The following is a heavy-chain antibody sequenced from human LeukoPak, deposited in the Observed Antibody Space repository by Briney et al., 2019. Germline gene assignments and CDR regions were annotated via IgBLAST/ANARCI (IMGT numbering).Heavy chain of an antibody. D-gene: IGHD3-10*02. J-gene: IGHJ6*04. V-gene: IGHV3-48*03. CDR1: GFTFSSYE. CDR3: AELGITMIGGV. Sequence: GGSLRLFCAGSGFTFSSYEMNWVRQAPGKGLEWVSYISSSGSTIYYADSVKGRFTISRDNAKNSLYLQMNSLRAEDPAVYYCAELGITMIGGVWGKGTTVTISS. CDR2: ISSSGSTI.